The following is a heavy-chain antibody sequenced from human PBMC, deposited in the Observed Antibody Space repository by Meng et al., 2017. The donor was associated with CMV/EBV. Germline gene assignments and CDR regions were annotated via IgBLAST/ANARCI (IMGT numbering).Heavy chain of an antibody. J-gene: IGHJ5*02. CDR2: IRYDGSNK. Sequence: GESLKISCAASGFTFSSYGMHWVRQAPGKGLEWVAFIRYDGSNKYYADSVKGRFTISRDNSQNTLYLQMNSLRAEDTAVYYCAKDARSLGLGYCSSTSCYNWFDPWGQGTLVTVSS. CDR3: AKDARSLGLGYCSSTSCYNWFDP. V-gene: IGHV3-30*02. D-gene: IGHD2-2*01. CDR1: GFTFSSYG.